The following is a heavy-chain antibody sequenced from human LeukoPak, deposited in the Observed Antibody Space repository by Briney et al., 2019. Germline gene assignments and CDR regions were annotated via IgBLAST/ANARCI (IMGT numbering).Heavy chain of an antibody. CDR2: ISGGGDIT. V-gene: IGHV3-23*01. Sequence: GGSLRLSCAASGFNFANHAMSWVRQTPGKGLEWVSAISGGGDITYYADSVTGRFTISRDNSKDTLFLQMHSLRPGDTAVYYCVREDTPAAANYWGQGTLVTISS. J-gene: IGHJ4*02. CDR3: VREDTPAAANY. CDR1: GFNFANHA. D-gene: IGHD2-15*01.